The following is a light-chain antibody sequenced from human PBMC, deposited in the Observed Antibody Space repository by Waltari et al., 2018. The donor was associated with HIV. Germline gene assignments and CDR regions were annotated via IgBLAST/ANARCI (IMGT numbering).Light chain of an antibody. CDR1: SNDVGYYTL. V-gene: IGLV2-23*02. CDR2: EVT. J-gene: IGLJ3*02. CDR3: CSYAGSGTWV. Sequence: QSALTQPASVSGSPGQSITISCAGASNDVGYYTLVSWYQQHPGQAPTLMIYEVTKRPLGDSHRVASSKSGNMASLTISGLQGEDEADYYCCSYAGSGTWVFGGGTKVTVL.